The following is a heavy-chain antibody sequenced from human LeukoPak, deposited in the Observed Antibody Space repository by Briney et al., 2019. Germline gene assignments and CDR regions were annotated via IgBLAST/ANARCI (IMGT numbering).Heavy chain of an antibody. J-gene: IGHJ4*02. Sequence: PGGSLRLSCAASGFTVSSNYMNWVRQAPGKGLEWVSVIYSGGNTYYADSVKGRFTISRANFKNTLYLQMDSLRAEDTALYYCARDSGSGSGNFDYWGQGTLVTVSS. D-gene: IGHD3-10*01. CDR1: GFTVSSNY. CDR2: IYSGGNT. V-gene: IGHV3-53*01. CDR3: ARDSGSGSGNFDY.